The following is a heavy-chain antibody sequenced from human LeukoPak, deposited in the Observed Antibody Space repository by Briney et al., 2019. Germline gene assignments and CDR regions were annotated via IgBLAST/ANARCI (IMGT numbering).Heavy chain of an antibody. Sequence: GASVKVSCKASGYTFTGYYMHWVRQAPGQGLEWMGWINPNSGGTNYAQKFQGWVTMTRDTSISTAYMELSRLRSDDTAVYYCASSIAAADTSPRFDYWGQGTLVTVSS. CDR2: INPNSGGT. J-gene: IGHJ4*02. CDR3: ASSIAAADTSPRFDY. CDR1: GYTFTGYY. D-gene: IGHD6-13*01. V-gene: IGHV1-2*04.